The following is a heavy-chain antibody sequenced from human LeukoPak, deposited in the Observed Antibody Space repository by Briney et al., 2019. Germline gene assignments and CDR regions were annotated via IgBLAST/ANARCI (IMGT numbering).Heavy chain of an antibody. Sequence: GGSLRLSCAASGFTFSSYAMSWVRQAPGKGLEWVSAISGSGGSTYYADSVKGRFTISRDNSKNTLYLQMNSLRAEDTAVYYYAKGADYVWGSYHYYFDYWGQGTLVTVSS. CDR2: ISGSGGST. V-gene: IGHV3-23*01. CDR1: GFTFSSYA. J-gene: IGHJ4*02. D-gene: IGHD3-16*02. CDR3: AKGADYVWGSYHYYFDY.